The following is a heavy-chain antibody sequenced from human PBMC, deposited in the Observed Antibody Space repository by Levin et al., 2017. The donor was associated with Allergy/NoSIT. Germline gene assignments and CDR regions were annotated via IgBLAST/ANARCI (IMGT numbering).Heavy chain of an antibody. CDR2: MNPNSGNT. CDR1: GYTFSSYD. J-gene: IGHJ4*02. CDR3: ARAIRYQLLMEY. Sequence: ASVKVSCKTSGYTFSSYDIAWVRQAAGQGPEWMGWMNPNSGNTGYALQFRGRVSMTSDSSITTAYMELTSLESEDTAVYYCARAIRYQLLMEYWGQGTLVTVAS. V-gene: IGHV1-8*01. D-gene: IGHD2-2*01.